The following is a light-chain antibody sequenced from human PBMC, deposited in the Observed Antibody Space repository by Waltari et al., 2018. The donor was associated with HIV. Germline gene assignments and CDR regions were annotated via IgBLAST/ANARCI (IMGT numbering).Light chain of an antibody. CDR2: TTN. V-gene: IGLV8-61*01. Sequence: QTVVTQEPSFSVSPGGTVHLTCGLSSGSVSTTNYPNWDQPTQGKAPRTIIYTTNTRSSGVPDRFSGSILGNKAALTITGAQADDESDYYCVLYMGSVGWVFGGGTRLTVL. CDR3: VLYMGSVGWV. CDR1: SGSVSTTNY. J-gene: IGLJ3*02.